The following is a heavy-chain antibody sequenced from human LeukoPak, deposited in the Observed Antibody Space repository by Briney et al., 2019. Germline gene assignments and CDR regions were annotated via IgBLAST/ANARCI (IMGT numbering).Heavy chain of an antibody. Sequence: GGSLRHSCAASGFTFSSYSMNWVRQAPGKGLEWVSSISSSSSYIYYADSVKGRFTISRDNAKNSLYLQMNSLRAEDTAVYYCAREGGSYYMLYYFDYWGQGTLVTVSS. J-gene: IGHJ4*02. CDR3: AREGGSYYMLYYFDY. CDR1: GFTFSSYS. D-gene: IGHD1-26*01. V-gene: IGHV3-21*01. CDR2: ISSSSSYI.